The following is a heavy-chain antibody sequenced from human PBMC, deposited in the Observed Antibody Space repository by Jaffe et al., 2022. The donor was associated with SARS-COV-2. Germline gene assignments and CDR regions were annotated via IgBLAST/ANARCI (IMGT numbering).Heavy chain of an antibody. CDR1: GGSISSNDW. Sequence: QVQLQESGPGLVKPSGTLSLTCTVSGGSISSNDWWIWVRQPPGKGLEWIGEIFHSGRTNYNPSLKSRVIISVDKSKNQFSLKLSSVTAADTAVYYCARERTQFGFDPWGQGILVTVSS. CDR2: IFHSGRT. V-gene: IGHV4-4*02. J-gene: IGHJ5*02. CDR3: ARERTQFGFDP.